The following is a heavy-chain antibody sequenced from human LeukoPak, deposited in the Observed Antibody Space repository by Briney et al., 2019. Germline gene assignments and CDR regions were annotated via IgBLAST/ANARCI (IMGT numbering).Heavy chain of an antibody. CDR2: IVGSGGST. Sequence: PGGSLRLSCAASGFTFSSYGMHWVRQAPGKGLEWVSGIVGSGGSTHYADSVKGRFTISRDNSKNTLYLQMNSLRAEDTAVYFCARRAVTTNLYYFDCWGQGTLVTVSS. V-gene: IGHV3-23*01. CDR3: ARRAVTTNLYYFDC. D-gene: IGHD4-17*01. CDR1: GFTFSSYG. J-gene: IGHJ4*02.